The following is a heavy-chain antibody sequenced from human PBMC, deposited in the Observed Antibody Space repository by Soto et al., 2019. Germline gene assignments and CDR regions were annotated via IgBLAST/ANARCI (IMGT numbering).Heavy chain of an antibody. V-gene: IGHV3-30*18. CDR2: ISYDGSNK. J-gene: IGHJ6*02. CDR3: AKEKTINGYGMDV. Sequence: EGSLRLSCAASGFTFSSYGMHWVRQAPGKGLEWVAVISYDGSNKYYADSVKGRFTISRDNSKNTLYLQMNSLRAEDTAVYYCAKEKTINGYGMDVWGQGTTVTVSS. D-gene: IGHD3-9*01. CDR1: GFTFSSYG.